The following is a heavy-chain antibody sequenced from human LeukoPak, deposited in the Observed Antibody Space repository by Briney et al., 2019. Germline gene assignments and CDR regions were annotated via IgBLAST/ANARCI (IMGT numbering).Heavy chain of an antibody. CDR1: AGSICSGSYY. Sequence: PSRTLSHTCTVPAGSICSGSYYSSWIRQHPGSGLEWIGYIYYSVSTYYSPSLKGRVTISVDTSKNQFSLKLSSVTAADTAVYYCASNLIAAASAFYWGQGTLVTVSS. D-gene: IGHD6-13*01. CDR3: ASNLIAAASAFY. V-gene: IGHV4-31*03. J-gene: IGHJ4*02. CDR2: IYYSVST.